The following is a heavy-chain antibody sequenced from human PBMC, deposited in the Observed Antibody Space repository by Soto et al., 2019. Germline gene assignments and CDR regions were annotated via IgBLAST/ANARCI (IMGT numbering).Heavy chain of an antibody. CDR3: ARAMNYGSGWAMDV. J-gene: IGHJ6*02. CDR1: GGSVSSGSYY. Sequence: SETLSLTCTVSGGSVSSGSYYWSWIRQPPGKGLEWIGYIYYSGSTNYNPSLKSRVTISVDTSKNQFSLKLSSVTAADTAVYYCARAMNYGSGWAMDVWGQGTTVTVSS. V-gene: IGHV4-61*01. D-gene: IGHD3-10*01. CDR2: IYYSGST.